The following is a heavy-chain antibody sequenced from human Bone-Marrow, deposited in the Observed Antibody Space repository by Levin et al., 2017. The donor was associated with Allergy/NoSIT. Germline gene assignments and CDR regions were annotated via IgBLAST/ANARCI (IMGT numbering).Heavy chain of an antibody. J-gene: IGHJ4*02. D-gene: IGHD3-22*01. CDR3: VRTRVEYDSSGYFSTPPYFDY. CDR1: GFIFSDHY. Sequence: SCAASGFIFSDHYMDWVRQAPGKGLEWVGRIRNKAHSFTTEYTASVKDRFTISRDDSKSSVFLRMNSLKTEDTAFYYCVRTRVEYDSSGYFSTPPYFDYWGQGTLVTVSS. CDR2: IRNKAHSFTT. V-gene: IGHV3-72*01.